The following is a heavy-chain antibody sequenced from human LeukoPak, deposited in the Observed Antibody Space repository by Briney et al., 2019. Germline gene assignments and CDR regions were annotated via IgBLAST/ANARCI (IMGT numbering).Heavy chain of an antibody. CDR3: ARGTVTAPDY. Sequence: GGSLRLSCAASGFTFGSYYMNWVRQAPGKGLEWVSYISSSSTTIYYADSVKGRFTISRDNAKNSLYLQMNSLRDEDTAVYYCARGTVTAPDYWGQGTLVTVSS. V-gene: IGHV3-48*02. CDR2: ISSSSTTI. CDR1: GFTFGSYY. D-gene: IGHD2-21*02. J-gene: IGHJ4*02.